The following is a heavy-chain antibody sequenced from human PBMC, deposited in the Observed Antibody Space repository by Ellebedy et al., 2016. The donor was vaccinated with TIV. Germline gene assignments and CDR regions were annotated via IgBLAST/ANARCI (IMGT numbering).Heavy chain of an antibody. CDR1: GFNFNKFA. CDR2: ISDTGITK. D-gene: IGHD3-10*01. J-gene: IGHJ4*02. V-gene: IGHV3-23*01. CDR3: AKDVRGVLYYFDS. Sequence: GGSLRLXXAASGFNFNKFAMGWVRRAPGKGLVWVSAISDTGITKYYADSVKGRFTISRNASTNTLYLQMNGLRAEDTAVYYCAKDVRGVLYYFDSWGQGTPVTVSS.